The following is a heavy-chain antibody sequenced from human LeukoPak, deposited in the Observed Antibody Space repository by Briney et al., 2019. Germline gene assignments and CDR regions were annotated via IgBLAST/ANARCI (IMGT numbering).Heavy chain of an antibody. J-gene: IGHJ6*03. D-gene: IGHD2/OR15-2a*01. V-gene: IGHV5-51*01. CDR3: ARPRNRAMDV. Sequence: GESLKISCQASGYSFTTYWIGWVRQMPGKGLEWMGIIYPADSDIRYSPSFQGQVTISADKSINTAYLQWSSLKASDTAMYYCARPRNRAMDVWGKGTTVTVSS. CDR1: GYSFTTYW. CDR2: IYPADSDI.